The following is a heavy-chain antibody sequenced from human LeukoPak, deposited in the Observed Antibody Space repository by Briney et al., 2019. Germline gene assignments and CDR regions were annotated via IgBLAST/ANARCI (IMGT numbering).Heavy chain of an antibody. V-gene: IGHV4-39*07. Sequence: PSETLSLTCTVSGGSISRDNYYWGWIRQPPGKGPEWIGSIYYRRRNDYNPSLKSRVTISLDTSKNQFSLKLTSVTAADTAVYYCARDVWYCTGGACYPGAFDIWGQGTMVTVSS. J-gene: IGHJ3*02. CDR3: ARDVWYCTGGACYPGAFDI. CDR2: IYYRRRN. D-gene: IGHD2-8*02. CDR1: GGSISRDNYY.